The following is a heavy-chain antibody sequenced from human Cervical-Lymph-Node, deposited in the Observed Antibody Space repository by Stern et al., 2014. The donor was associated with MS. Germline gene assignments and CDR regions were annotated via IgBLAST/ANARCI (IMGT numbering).Heavy chain of an antibody. CDR1: GGTFSSYA. Sequence: VQLVASGAEVKKPGSSVKVSCKASGGTFSSYAISWVRQAPGQGLECMGGIIPIFGPANYAQKFQGRGTITAGESTSTAYMELSSLRSEDTAVYYCARGELKEGLVRGMDVWGQGTTVTVSS. V-gene: IGHV1-69*01. J-gene: IGHJ6*02. CDR2: IIPIFGPA. CDR3: ARGELKEGLVRGMDV. D-gene: IGHD1-26*01.